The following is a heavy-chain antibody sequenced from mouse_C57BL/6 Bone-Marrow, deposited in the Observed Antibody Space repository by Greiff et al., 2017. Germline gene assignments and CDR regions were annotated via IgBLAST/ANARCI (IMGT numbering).Heavy chain of an antibody. CDR3: TANCGVPIDY. CDR1: GYTFTSYW. CDR2: IHPNSGST. J-gene: IGHJ4*01. Sequence: QVQLQQPGAELVKPGASVKLSCKASGYTFTSYWMHWVKQRPVHGLEWIGMIHPNSGSTNYNEKFKSKATLTDDKSSSTAYMQLSILTSDDSAFYYCTANCGVPIDYWGQGTSVTVSS. D-gene: IGHD4-1*02. V-gene: IGHV1-64*01.